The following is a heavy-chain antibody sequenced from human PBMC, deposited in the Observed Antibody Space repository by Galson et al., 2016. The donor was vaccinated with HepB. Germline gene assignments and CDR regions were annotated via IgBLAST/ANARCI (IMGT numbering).Heavy chain of an antibody. J-gene: IGHJ4*02. CDR1: GFTFTNYE. V-gene: IGHV1-8*01. CDR2: MSPHSGDA. D-gene: IGHD3-16*01. Sequence: SVKVSCKASGFTFTNYEICWVRQSSGQGLEWMGWMSPHSGDAGYAQKFQGRVTMTRDTSTSTAHMELSSLRSEDTAVYYCVREINSWDFDLWGQGSLVTVSS. CDR3: VREINSWDFDL.